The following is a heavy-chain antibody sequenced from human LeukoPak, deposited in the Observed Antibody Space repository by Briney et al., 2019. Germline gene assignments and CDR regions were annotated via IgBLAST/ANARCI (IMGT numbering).Heavy chain of an antibody. CDR1: GYTFTSYD. CDR3: ARVTRISVTPTVYYMDV. J-gene: IGHJ6*03. D-gene: IGHD2-15*01. Sequence: GASVKVSCKASGYTFTSYDINWVRQATGQGLEWMGWMNPNGGNTGYAQKFQGRVTMTRDTSISTAYMELSSLRSEDTAVYYCARVTRISVTPTVYYMDVWGKGTTVTVSS. V-gene: IGHV1-8*01. CDR2: MNPNGGNT.